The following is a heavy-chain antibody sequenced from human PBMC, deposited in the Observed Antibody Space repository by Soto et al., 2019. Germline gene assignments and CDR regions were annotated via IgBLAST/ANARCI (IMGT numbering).Heavy chain of an antibody. CDR2: IIPYYNAL. D-gene: IGHD6-13*01. CDR1: EGTFNSYA. J-gene: IGHJ4*02. Sequence: QAQVVQSGAEVRKPGSSVKLSCKASEGTFNSYAIAWVRQAPGQGLEWMGGIIPYYNALNYAQKFQDRVTITADDSTNTVYMELSSLRSDDTAVYFCTSGASRWYPYFFDSWAQGTLVTVSS. V-gene: IGHV1-69*01. CDR3: TSGASRWYPYFFDS.